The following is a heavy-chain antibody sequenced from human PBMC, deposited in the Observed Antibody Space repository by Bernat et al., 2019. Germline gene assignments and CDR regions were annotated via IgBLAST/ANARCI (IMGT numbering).Heavy chain of an antibody. J-gene: IGHJ3*02. CDR2: INHSGST. D-gene: IGHD3/OR15-3a*01. Sequence: QVQLQQWGAGLLKPSETLSLTCAVYGGSFSGYYWSWIRQPPGKGLEWIGEINHSGSTNYNPSLKSRVTISVDTSKNQFSLKLSSVTAADTAVYYCARALDPPSNNAFDIWGQVTMVTVYS. V-gene: IGHV4-34*01. CDR1: GGSFSGYY. CDR3: ARALDPPSNNAFDI.